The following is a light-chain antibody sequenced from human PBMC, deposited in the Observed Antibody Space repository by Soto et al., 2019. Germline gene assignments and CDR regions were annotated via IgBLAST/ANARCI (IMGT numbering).Light chain of an antibody. CDR3: DSYTSSHPLL. CDR1: SSDIGGYNY. CDR2: DVT. J-gene: IGLJ2*01. V-gene: IGLV2-14*03. Sequence: QSALTQPASVSGSPGQSITISCTGTSSDIGGYNYVSWYQHHPGKAPKLMIFDVTNRPSGVSNRFSGSKSGNTASLTISGLQAVDEADYYCDSYTSSHPLLFGGGTKLTVL.